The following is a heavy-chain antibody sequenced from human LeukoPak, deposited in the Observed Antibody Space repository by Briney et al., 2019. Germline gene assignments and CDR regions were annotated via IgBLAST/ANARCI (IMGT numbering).Heavy chain of an antibody. CDR2: INPYGGGT. D-gene: IGHD5-18*01. V-gene: IGHV1-2*02. Sequence: GASVNVSCKACRCTFTGYSTNPVRQATGQGGEGMGWINPYGGGTNYAQKFQGRVTMTRDTSISTDYMEMSRLRSDDTAVYYCASESGYSYGYFPFDYWGQGTLVTVSS. CDR3: ASESGYSYGYFPFDY. J-gene: IGHJ4*02. CDR1: RCTFTGYS.